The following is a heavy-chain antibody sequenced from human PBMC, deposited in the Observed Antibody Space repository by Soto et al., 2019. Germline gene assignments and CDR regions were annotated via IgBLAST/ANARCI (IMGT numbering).Heavy chain of an antibody. V-gene: IGHV3-74*01. Sequence: GGSLRLSCAASGFTFRRYRMHWVRQAPGKGLEWVSCINSDGSRTTYADSVKGRFTISRDNAKSTLYVQMNSLRAEDTAVYYCARDLGDSYGHPIDYWGQGTLVTVSS. CDR3: ARDLGDSYGHPIDY. D-gene: IGHD4-17*01. CDR2: INSDGSRT. CDR1: GFTFRRYR. J-gene: IGHJ4*02.